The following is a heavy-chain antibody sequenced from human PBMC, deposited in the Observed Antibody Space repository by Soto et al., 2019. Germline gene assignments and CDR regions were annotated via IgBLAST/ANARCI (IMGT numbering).Heavy chain of an antibody. CDR3: ARGGLLTYYYDGSGLHY. CDR2: TRNKANSYTT. Sequence: EVQLVESGGGLVQPGGSLRLSCAASGFTFSDHYMDWVRQAPGKGLEWVGRTRNKANSYTTEYAASVKGRFTISRDDSKNSLYLQMNSLKSEDTAVYYCARGGLLTYYYDGSGLHYWGQGTLVTVSS. CDR1: GFTFSDHY. V-gene: IGHV3-72*01. J-gene: IGHJ4*02. D-gene: IGHD3-22*01.